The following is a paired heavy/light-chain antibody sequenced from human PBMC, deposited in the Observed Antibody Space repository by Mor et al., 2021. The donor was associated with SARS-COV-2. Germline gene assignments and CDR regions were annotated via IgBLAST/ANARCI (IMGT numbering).Light chain of an antibody. J-gene: IGLJ2*01. CDR3: QAWDSNTVV. Sequence: SYELTQPPSVSVSPGQTASITCSGDKLGDKYACWYQQKPGQSPVLVIYQDTKRPSGIPERFSGSNSGNTATLTISGTQAMDEADYYCQAWDSNTVVFGGGTKLTVL. V-gene: IGLV3-1*01. CDR2: QDT. CDR1: KLGDKY.
Heavy chain of an antibody. V-gene: IGHV3-11*01. Sequence: QVQLVESGGGLVKPGGSLRLSCAASGFTFSDYYMSWIRQAPGKGLEWVSYISSSGSTIYYADSVKGRFTISRDNAKNSLYLQMNSLRAEDTAVYYCARMAARAYEGFDYFDYWGQGTLVTVSS. CDR1: GFTFSDYY. J-gene: IGHJ4*02. D-gene: IGHD5-12*01. CDR2: ISSSGSTI. CDR3: ARMAARAYEGFDYFDY.